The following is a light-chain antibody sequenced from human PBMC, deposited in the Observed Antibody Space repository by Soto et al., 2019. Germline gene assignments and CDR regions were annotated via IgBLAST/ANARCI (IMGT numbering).Light chain of an antibody. Sequence: DIQMTESPSSLSASVGDRVSITCRASQSISSYLNWYQQNPGKAPKLLIHAAASLKSGVPSGFSGGGFGTDFTLTISSLQPDDFETYYWQQPYSTPWTLGQGTKVDIK. CDR2: AAA. CDR3: QQPYSTPWT. CDR1: QSISSY. J-gene: IGKJ1*01. V-gene: IGKV1-39*01.